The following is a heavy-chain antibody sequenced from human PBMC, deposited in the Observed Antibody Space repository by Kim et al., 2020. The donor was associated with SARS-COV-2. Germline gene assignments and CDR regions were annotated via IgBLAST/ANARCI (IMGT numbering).Heavy chain of an antibody. V-gene: IGHV1-69*06. D-gene: IGHD3-22*01. J-gene: IGHJ4*02. CDR1: GGTFSSYA. CDR3: ARARLNYYDSSGYSDFDY. Sequence: SVKVSCKASGGTFSSYAISWVRQAPGQGLEWMGGIIPIFGTANYAQKFQGRVTITADKSTSTAYMELSSLRSEDTAVYYCARARLNYYDSSGYSDFDYWGQGTLVTVSS. CDR2: IIPIFGTA.